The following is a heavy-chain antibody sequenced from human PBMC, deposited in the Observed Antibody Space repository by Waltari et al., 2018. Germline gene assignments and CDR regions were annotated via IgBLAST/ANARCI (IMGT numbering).Heavy chain of an antibody. CDR1: TFNSEG. V-gene: IGHV3-7*01. D-gene: IGHD2-15*01. J-gene: IGHJ4*02. CDR3: ARGRGWY. CDR2: INQDGSEI. Sequence: TFNSEGMSWVRQAQGKGLEWVANINQDGSEINYVDSVKGRFTISRDNARNSLYLQMNSLRVEDAAVYYCARGRGWYWGQGTLVAVSS.